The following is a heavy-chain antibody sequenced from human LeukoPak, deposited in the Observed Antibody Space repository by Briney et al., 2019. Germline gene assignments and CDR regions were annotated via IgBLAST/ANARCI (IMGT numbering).Heavy chain of an antibody. D-gene: IGHD2-2*01. CDR1: GGSISSGSYY. J-gene: IGHJ4*02. CDR2: IYTSGST. CDR3: AREDIVVVPAEAFDY. V-gene: IGHV4-61*02. Sequence: PSQTLSLTCTVSGGSISSGSYYWSWIRQPAGKGLEWIGRIYTSGSTNYNPSLKSRVTISVDTSKNRFSLKLNSVTAADTAVYYCAREDIVVVPAEAFDYWGQGTLVTVSS.